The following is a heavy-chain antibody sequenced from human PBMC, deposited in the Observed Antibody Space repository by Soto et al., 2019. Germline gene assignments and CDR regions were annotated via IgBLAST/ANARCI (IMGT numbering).Heavy chain of an antibody. D-gene: IGHD3-3*02. CDR1: GGSISSGGYY. J-gene: IGHJ4*02. Sequence: PSETRSLTCTVSGGSISSGGYYWRWIRKHPGKGLEWIGYIYYSGSTYYNPSLKSRVTISVDTSKNQFSLKLSSVTAADTAVYYCARGPLASTHRGPGTFDYWGQGTLVTVSS. V-gene: IGHV4-31*03. CDR3: ARGPLASTHRGPGTFDY. CDR2: IYYSGST.